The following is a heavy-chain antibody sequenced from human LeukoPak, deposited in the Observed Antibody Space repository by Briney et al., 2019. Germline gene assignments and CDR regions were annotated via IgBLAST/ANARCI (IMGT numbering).Heavy chain of an antibody. J-gene: IGHJ4*02. CDR2: IYPGDSDT. CDR1: GYSFTNYW. Sequence: GESLKISCKGSGYSFTNYWIGWVRQMPGKGLEWMGIIYPGDSDTRYSPSFQGQVTISADKSISTAYLQWSSLKASDTAMYYCARDYCSGGSCYSFDYWGQGNLVTVSS. CDR3: ARDYCSGGSCYSFDY. V-gene: IGHV5-51*01. D-gene: IGHD2-15*01.